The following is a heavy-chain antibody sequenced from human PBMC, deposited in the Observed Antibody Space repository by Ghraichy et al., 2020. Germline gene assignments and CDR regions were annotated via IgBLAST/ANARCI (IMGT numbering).Heavy chain of an antibody. CDR2: ISGSGGGT. V-gene: IGHV3-23*01. CDR3: AKERGYSYGYQVYGMDV. Sequence: GALRLSCAASGFTFNSYATSWVRQAPGKGLEWVSAISGSGGGTYYADSVKGRFTISRDNSRNTLYLQMNSLRAEDTAVYYCAKERGYSYGYQVYGMDVWGQGTTFTVSS. D-gene: IGHD5-18*01. J-gene: IGHJ6*02. CDR1: GFTFNSYA.